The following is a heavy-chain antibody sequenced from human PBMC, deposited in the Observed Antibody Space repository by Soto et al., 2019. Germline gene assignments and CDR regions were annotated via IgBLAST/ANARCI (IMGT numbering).Heavy chain of an antibody. CDR3: ARHSSSSWYNYYFDY. V-gene: IGHV4-39*01. Sequence: SETLSLTCTVSGGSISSSSYYWGWIRQPPGKGREWIGSIYDRGSTYYNPSLKSRVTISVDTSKNQFSLKLSSVTAADTAVYYCARHSSSSWYNYYFDYWGQGTLVTVSS. CDR2: IYDRGST. CDR1: GGSISSSSYY. D-gene: IGHD6-13*01. J-gene: IGHJ4*02.